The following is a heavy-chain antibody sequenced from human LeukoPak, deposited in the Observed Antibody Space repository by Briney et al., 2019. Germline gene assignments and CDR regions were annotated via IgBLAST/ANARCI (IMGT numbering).Heavy chain of an antibody. CDR2: INCRGST. Sequence: SGTLSLTCTVSGGSISSGSYFWIWIRQPPGMGLEWIGSINCRGSTYYNPSLKSRVTISVDTYKNQFSLKLSSVTAADTALYYCARQIAVAGEWAFDIWGQGTMVTVSS. D-gene: IGHD6-19*01. J-gene: IGHJ3*02. CDR1: GGSISSGSYF. V-gene: IGHV4-39*01. CDR3: ARQIAVAGEWAFDI.